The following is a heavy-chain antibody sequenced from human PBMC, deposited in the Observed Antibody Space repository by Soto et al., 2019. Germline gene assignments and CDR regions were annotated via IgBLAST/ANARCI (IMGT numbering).Heavy chain of an antibody. CDR2: ISAFNGNS. CDR3: AKGVYDYTF. J-gene: IGHJ4*02. V-gene: IGHV1-18*01. CDR1: GYTFSTHG. D-gene: IGHD4-4*01. Sequence: QIQLVQSGAEVKRPGASVKVSCKASGYTFSTHGITWVRQAPGQGLERMGWISAFNGNSKYSQKFQGRVTMTTDTSTATAYMELRSLRFDDTAVYYCAKGVYDYTFWGQGTLVTVSS.